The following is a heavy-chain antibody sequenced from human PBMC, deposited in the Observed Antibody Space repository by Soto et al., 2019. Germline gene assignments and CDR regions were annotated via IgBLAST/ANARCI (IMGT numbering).Heavy chain of an antibody. V-gene: IGHV3-21*04. CDR3: AKSNGASSEDFYYYGMDV. J-gene: IGHJ6*02. Sequence: GGSLRLSCAVSGFTFSSCTMNWVRQAPGKGLEWVSSISPSTSHIYYADSVKGRFTISRDISKNTLYLQMSSLRADDTALYYCAKSNGASSEDFYYYGMDVWGQGTTVTVSS. CDR1: GFTFSSCT. CDR2: ISPSTSHI. D-gene: IGHD4-17*01.